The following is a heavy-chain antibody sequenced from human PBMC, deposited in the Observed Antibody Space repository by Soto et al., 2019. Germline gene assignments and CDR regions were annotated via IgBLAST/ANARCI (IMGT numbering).Heavy chain of an antibody. Sequence: QVQLQQWGAGLLKPSETLSLTCGVYGGSFSGNYWSWIRQPPGEGLEWIGEINPSGSTNYSPSLKSRATISGDTSKNQFSLKLSSVIAADTAVYYCARGREGGGASWGQGTLVTVSS. D-gene: IGHD1-26*01. V-gene: IGHV4-34*01. CDR1: GGSFSGNY. CDR2: INPSGST. CDR3: ARGREGGGAS. J-gene: IGHJ5*02.